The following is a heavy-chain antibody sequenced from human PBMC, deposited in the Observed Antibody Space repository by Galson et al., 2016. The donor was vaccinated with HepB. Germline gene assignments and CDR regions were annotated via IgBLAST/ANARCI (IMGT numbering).Heavy chain of an antibody. CDR1: GFSVSNTF. V-gene: IGHV3-53*01. J-gene: IGHJ3*01. CDR2: IYGGGST. CDR3: ARAPDYTDAFDF. D-gene: IGHD4-11*01. Sequence: SLRLSCAASGFSVSNTFMGWVRQAPGKGLEWVSVIYGGGSTYYADSVKGRFIISRDNLNNTLSLQMSSLRAEDTAIYYCARAPDYTDAFDFWGQGTMVIVSS.